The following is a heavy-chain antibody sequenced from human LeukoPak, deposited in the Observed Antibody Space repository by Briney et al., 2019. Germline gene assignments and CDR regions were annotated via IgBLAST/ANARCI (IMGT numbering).Heavy chain of an antibody. CDR3: ARVGRD. Sequence: GRSLRLSCAASGFTFSGYAMHWVRQAPGKGLEWVAVISYDGSNKYYADSVKGRFTISRDNSKNTLYLQMNSLRAEDTAVYYCARVGRDWGQGTLVTVSS. V-gene: IGHV3-30*04. CDR1: GFTFSGYA. CDR2: ISYDGSNK. J-gene: IGHJ4*02. D-gene: IGHD1-26*01.